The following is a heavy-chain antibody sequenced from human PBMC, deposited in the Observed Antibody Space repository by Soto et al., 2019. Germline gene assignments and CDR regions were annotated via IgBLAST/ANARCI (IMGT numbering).Heavy chain of an antibody. CDR2: INHSGST. Sequence: SETLSLTCAVYGGSFSGYYWSWIRQPPGKGLEWIGEINHSGSTNYNPSLKSRVTISVDTSKNQFSLKLSSVTAADTAVYYCARGSGSSGYWFWGQGTMFTVSS. D-gene: IGHD3-22*01. CDR1: GGSFSGYY. V-gene: IGHV4-34*01. CDR3: ARGSGSSGYWF. J-gene: IGHJ3*01.